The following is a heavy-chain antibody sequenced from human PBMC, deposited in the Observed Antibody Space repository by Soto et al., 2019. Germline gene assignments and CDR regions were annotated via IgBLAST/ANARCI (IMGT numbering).Heavy chain of an antibody. J-gene: IGHJ6*03. D-gene: IGHD3-10*01. Sequence: QVQLVESGGGVVQPGRSLRLSCAASGFTFSSYGMHWVRQAPGKGLEWVAVIWYDGSNKYYADSVKGRFTISRDNSKNTLYLQMNSLRAEDTAVYYCARGGFGELLLEVLEYYYMDVWGKGTTVTVSS. CDR3: ARGGFGELLLEVLEYYYMDV. CDR2: IWYDGSNK. CDR1: GFTFSSYG. V-gene: IGHV3-33*01.